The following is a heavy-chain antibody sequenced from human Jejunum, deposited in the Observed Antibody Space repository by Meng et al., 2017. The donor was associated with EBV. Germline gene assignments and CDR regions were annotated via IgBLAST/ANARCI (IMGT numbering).Heavy chain of an antibody. V-gene: IGHV1-24*01. D-gene: IGHD3-3*01. CDR3: ATAHGFTIFGVAYYFDY. Sequence: VQRVQSGGEVQKPGSAVKVSCKASGHSLTEFSMSWGGQAPGKGLEGVGGFDPEDGETIYAQKFQGRVTMTEDTSTATAYMELSSLRSEDTAVYYCATAHGFTIFGVAYYFDYWGQGTLVTVSS. J-gene: IGHJ4*02. CDR1: GHSLTEFS. CDR2: FDPEDGET.